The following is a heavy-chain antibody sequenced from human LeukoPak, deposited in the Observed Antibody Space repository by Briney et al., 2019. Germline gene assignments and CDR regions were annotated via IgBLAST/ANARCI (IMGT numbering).Heavy chain of an antibody. CDR1: GGTFSSYA. CDR2: IIPIFGTA. D-gene: IGHD3-22*01. V-gene: IGHV1-69*05. J-gene: IGHJ4*02. CDR3: ARARGYYPDYYFDY. Sequence: SVKVSCKASGGTFSSYAISWVRQAPGQGLEWMGRIIPIFGTANNAQKFQGRVTITTDESTSTAYMELSSLRSEDTAVYYCARARGYYPDYYFDYWGQGTLVTVSS.